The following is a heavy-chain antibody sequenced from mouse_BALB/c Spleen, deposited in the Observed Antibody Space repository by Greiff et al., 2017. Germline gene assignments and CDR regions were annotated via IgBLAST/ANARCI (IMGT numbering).Heavy chain of an antibody. CDR2: ISSGGSYT. Sequence: EVHLVESGGGLVKPGGSLKLSCAASGFTFSSYAMSWVRQSPEKRLEWVAEISSGGSYTYYPDTVTGRFTISRDNSKNTLYLEMSSLRSEDTAMYYCARDGYYEAYAMDYWGQGTSVTVSS. V-gene: IGHV5-9-4*01. J-gene: IGHJ4*01. D-gene: IGHD2-3*01. CDR3: ARDGYYEAYAMDY. CDR1: GFTFSSYA.